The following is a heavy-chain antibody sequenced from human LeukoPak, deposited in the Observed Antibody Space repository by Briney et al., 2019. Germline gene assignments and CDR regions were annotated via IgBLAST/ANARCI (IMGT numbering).Heavy chain of an antibody. CDR3: ARGAYDFWSGYHQIDY. V-gene: IGHV4-39*01. D-gene: IGHD3-3*01. J-gene: IGHJ4*02. Sequence: SETLSLTCTVSGGSISRSSYYWGWIRQPPGKGLEWIGSIYYSGSTYYNPSLKSRVTISVDTSKNQFSLKLSSVTAADTAVYYCARGAYDFWSGYHQIDYWGQGTLVTVSS. CDR2: IYYSGST. CDR1: GGSISRSSYY.